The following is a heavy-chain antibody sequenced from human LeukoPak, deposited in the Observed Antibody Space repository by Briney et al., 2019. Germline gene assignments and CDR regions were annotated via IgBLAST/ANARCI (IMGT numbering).Heavy chain of an antibody. D-gene: IGHD3-10*01. CDR2: IKQDGSET. J-gene: IGHJ3*02. CDR1: GFTFSTYW. V-gene: IGHV3-7*01. CDR3: ARLNYYANKGPDAFDI. Sequence: GGSLRPSCAASGFTFSTYWMTWVRQAPGKGLEWVANIKQDGSETYYVDSVKGRFTISRDNAKNSLYLQMNSLRTEDTAVYSCARLNYYANKGPDAFDIWGQGTMVTVSS.